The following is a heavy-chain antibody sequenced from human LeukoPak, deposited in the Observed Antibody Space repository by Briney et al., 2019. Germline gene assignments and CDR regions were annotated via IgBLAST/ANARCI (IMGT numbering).Heavy chain of an antibody. Sequence: PSETLSLTCAVFGGSITTYYWTWIRQPPGQALEWIGYIYYTGNTKYNPSLESRVTMSIDTSKNEFSLKIYSVNAADTAVYFCASGSVVTALDQWGQGTLVTVSS. CDR1: GGSITTYY. V-gene: IGHV4-59*01. CDR3: ASGSVVTALDQ. J-gene: IGHJ4*02. CDR2: IYYTGNT. D-gene: IGHD2-21*02.